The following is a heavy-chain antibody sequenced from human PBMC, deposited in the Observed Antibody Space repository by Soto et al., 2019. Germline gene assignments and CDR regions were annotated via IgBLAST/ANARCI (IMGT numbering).Heavy chain of an antibody. J-gene: IGHJ4*02. CDR2: VYYSGTT. D-gene: IGHD4-17*01. V-gene: IGHV4-39*01. CDR3: ERHGSRHGDYLFDY. Sequence: QLQLQESGPGLVKPSETLSLTCSVSGGSISSSLSYWGWIRQPPGKGLEWIGSVYYSGTTYYKPSLESRVTISLDTSKKQFSLKLTSGTAADTAVYYCERHGSRHGDYLFDYWGQGTLVTVSS. CDR1: GGSISSSLSY.